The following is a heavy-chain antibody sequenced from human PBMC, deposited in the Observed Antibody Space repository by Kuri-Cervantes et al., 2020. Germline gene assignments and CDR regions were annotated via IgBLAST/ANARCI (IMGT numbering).Heavy chain of an antibody. D-gene: IGHD3-9*01. Sequence: GSLRLSCAVYGGSFSGYYWSWIRQPPGKGLEWIGEINHSGSTNYNPSLKSRVTISVDTSKNQFSLKLSSVTAADTAVYYCARVRVRYFDWFSPHDYYYGMDVWGQGTTVTVSS. J-gene: IGHJ6*02. CDR2: INHSGST. V-gene: IGHV4-34*01. CDR3: ARVRVRYFDWFSPHDYYYGMDV. CDR1: GGSFSGYY.